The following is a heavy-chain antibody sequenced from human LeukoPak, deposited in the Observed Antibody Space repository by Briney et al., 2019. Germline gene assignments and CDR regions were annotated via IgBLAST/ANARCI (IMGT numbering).Heavy chain of an antibody. Sequence: GGSLRLSCAASGSIFSDYYMSWIRQAPGKGLEWVSYISSGGSSIYYADSVKGRFTISRDNAKNSLYLQMNSLRAEDTAVYYCAREPYYDSSGYCLDYWGQGTLVTVSS. CDR3: AREPYYDSSGYCLDY. V-gene: IGHV3-11*01. CDR1: GSIFSDYY. D-gene: IGHD3-22*01. J-gene: IGHJ4*02. CDR2: ISSGGSSI.